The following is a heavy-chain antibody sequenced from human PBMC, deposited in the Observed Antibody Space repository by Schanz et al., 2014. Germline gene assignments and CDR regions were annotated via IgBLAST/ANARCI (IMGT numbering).Heavy chain of an antibody. J-gene: IGHJ6*02. CDR3: VKDLQRELLRDDHYYGMDV. CDR2: IYSGGST. D-gene: IGHD1-26*01. CDR1: GFTVSSNY. V-gene: IGHV3-53*01. Sequence: EVQLVESGGGLIQPGGSLRLSCAASGFTVSSNYMSWVRQAPGKGLEWVAVIYSGGSTFYTDSVKGRFTISRDNSKNTMYLQMNSLRAEDTAVYYCVKDLQRELLRDDHYYGMDVWGQGTTVTVSS.